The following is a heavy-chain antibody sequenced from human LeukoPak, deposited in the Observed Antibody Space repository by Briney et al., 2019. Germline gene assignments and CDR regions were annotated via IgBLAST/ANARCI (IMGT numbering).Heavy chain of an antibody. Sequence: ASVKVSCKASGYTFTAYYIHWVRQAPGQGLEWMGWINPNSGGTNYAQKFQGSVTMTRDTSISTAYMELSSLRSDDTAVYYCARDYYYTSGIPTCDYWGQGTLVTVSS. CDR1: GYTFTAYY. CDR3: ARDYYYTSGIPTCDY. J-gene: IGHJ4*02. CDR2: INPNSGGT. V-gene: IGHV1-2*02. D-gene: IGHD3-10*01.